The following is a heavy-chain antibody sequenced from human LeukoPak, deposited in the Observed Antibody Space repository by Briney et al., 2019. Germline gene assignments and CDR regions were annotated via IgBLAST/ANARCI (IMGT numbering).Heavy chain of an antibody. V-gene: IGHV1-2*04. D-gene: IGHD1-1*01. Sequence: ASVKVSCKASGYTFTGCYMHWVRQAPGQGLEWMGWINPNSGGTNYAQNFQGWVTMTRDTSISTAYMALSRLRSDDTAVYYCATSDRSGYNWNVDYWGRGTLVTVSS. CDR3: ATSDRSGYNWNVDY. J-gene: IGHJ4*02. CDR2: INPNSGGT. CDR1: GYTFTGCY.